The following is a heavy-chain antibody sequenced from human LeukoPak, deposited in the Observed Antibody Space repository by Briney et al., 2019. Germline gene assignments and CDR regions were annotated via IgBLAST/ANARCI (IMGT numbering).Heavy chain of an antibody. Sequence: SETLSLTCTVSGGSISSSSYYWGWIRQPPGKGLEWIGSIYYSGSTYYNPSLKSRVTISVDTSKNQFSLKLSSVTAADTAVYYCARSRNLIIVAGDYWGQGTLVTVSS. V-gene: IGHV4-39*01. CDR2: IYYSGST. CDR3: ARSRNLIIVAGDY. J-gene: IGHJ4*02. CDR1: GGSISSSSYY. D-gene: IGHD2-15*01.